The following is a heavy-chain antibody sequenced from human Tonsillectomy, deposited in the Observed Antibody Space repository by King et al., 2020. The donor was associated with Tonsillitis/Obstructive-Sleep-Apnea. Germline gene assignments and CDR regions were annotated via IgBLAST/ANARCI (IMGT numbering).Heavy chain of an antibody. CDR2: IYYSGST. CDR1: GGSISSGGYY. V-gene: IGHV4-31*03. CDR3: ARVKRYSSSWCLDY. D-gene: IGHD6-13*01. Sequence: VQLQESGPGLVKPSQTLSLTCTVSGGSISSGGYYWSWIRQHPGKGLAWIGYIYYSGSTYYKPSLKSRVTISVDTSKNQFSLKLSSVTAADTAVYYCARVKRYSSSWCLDYWGQGTQVTVSS. J-gene: IGHJ4*02.